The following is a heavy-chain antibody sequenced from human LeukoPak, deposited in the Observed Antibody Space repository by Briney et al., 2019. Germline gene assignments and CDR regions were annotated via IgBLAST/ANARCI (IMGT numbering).Heavy chain of an antibody. J-gene: IGHJ4*02. D-gene: IGHD3-10*01. CDR2: ISGSGGST. CDR1: GFTFSSYA. CDR3: AKCGGITMVRGVIRPSDY. V-gene: IGHV3-23*01. Sequence: GGSPRLSCAASGFTFSSYAMSWARQAPGKGLEWVSAISGSGGSTYYADSVKGRFTISRDNSKNTLYLQMNSLRAEDTAVYYCAKCGGITMVRGVIRPSDYWGQGTLVTVSS.